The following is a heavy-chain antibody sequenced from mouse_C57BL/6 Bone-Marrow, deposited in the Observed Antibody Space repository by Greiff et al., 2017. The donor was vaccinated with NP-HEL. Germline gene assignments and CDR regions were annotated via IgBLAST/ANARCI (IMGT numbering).Heavy chain of an antibody. CDR3: TTGGSSPYAMDY. V-gene: IGHV14-4*01. CDR1: GFNIKDDY. CDR2: IDPENGDT. J-gene: IGHJ4*01. D-gene: IGHD1-1*01. Sequence: VQLQQSGAELVRPGASVKLSCTVSGFNIKDDYMHWVKQRPEQGLEWIGWIDPENGDTEYASKFQGKATITADTSSNTAYLQLSSLTSEVTAVYYCTTGGSSPYAMDYWGQGTSVTVSS.